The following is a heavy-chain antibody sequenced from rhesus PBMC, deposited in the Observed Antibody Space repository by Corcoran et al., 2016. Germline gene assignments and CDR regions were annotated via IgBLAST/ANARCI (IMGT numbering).Heavy chain of an antibody. V-gene: IGHV4-76*01. CDR3: ARDSGCTGSGCRDAFDF. J-gene: IGHJ3*01. CDR2: IYGTSGRT. Sequence: QVQLQESGPGVAKPSETLSLTCAVSGGSISSGYDWSWIRQPPGKGLEWIGDIYGTSGRTNYNPSLKNRGTISRDASKNQFALKLSSVTAADTAVYYCARDSGCTGSGCRDAFDFWGRGLRVTVSS. D-gene: IGHD2-21*01. CDR1: GGSISSGYD.